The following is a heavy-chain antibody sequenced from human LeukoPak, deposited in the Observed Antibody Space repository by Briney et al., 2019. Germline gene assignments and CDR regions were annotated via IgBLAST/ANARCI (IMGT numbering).Heavy chain of an antibody. CDR3: AARNY. CDR1: GFTFSNYA. J-gene: IGHJ4*02. D-gene: IGHD1-14*01. CDR2: ISGGAGTT. Sequence: GGSLRLSCAASGFTFSNYAMSWVRQAPGKGLEWVSVISGGAGTTYYTDSVKGRFTISRDNSKNTLYLQMNSLRVEDTAVYYCAARNYWGQGTLVTVSS. V-gene: IGHV3-23*01.